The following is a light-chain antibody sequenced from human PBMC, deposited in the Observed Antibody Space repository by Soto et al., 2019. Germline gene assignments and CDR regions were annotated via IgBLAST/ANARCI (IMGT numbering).Light chain of an antibody. CDR2: DVS. CDR1: RSDVGGYNY. Sequence: QSALTQPASVSGSPGQSITISCTGTRSDVGGYNYVSWYKQRPGKAPKLVIYDVSYRPSGVSNRFFGSKSGNTASLIISGLQAEDEADYYCFSYSTSRARIFGGGTKLTVL. V-gene: IGLV2-14*01. CDR3: FSYSTSRARI. J-gene: IGLJ2*01.